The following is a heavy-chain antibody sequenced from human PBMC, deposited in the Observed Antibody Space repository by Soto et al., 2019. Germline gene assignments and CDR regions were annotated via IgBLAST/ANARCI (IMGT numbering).Heavy chain of an antibody. Sequence: PGGSLRLSCAASGFTFSSYWMSWVRQAPGKGLEWVANIKQDGSEKYYVDSVKGRFTISRDNAKNSLYLQMNSLRAEDTAVYYFARDLPARIFYSSRQHGYFDYWGQGTLVTVSS. CDR3: ARDLPARIFYSSRQHGYFDY. V-gene: IGHV3-7*01. CDR1: GFTFSSYW. D-gene: IGHD6-13*01. CDR2: IKQDGSEK. J-gene: IGHJ4*02.